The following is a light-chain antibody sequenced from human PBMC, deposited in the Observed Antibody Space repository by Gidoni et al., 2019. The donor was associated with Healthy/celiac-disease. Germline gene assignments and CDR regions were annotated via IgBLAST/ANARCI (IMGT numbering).Light chain of an antibody. J-gene: IGLJ2*01. CDR1: ALPKQY. CDR3: QSADSSGTYTV. CDR2: KDS. Sequence: SYELPQPPSVSVSPGQTARITCSGDALPKQYAYWYQQKPGQAPVLVIYKDSERPSGIPERFSGSSSGTTVTLTISGVQAEDEADYYCQSADSSGTYTVFGGGTKLTV. V-gene: IGLV3-25*02.